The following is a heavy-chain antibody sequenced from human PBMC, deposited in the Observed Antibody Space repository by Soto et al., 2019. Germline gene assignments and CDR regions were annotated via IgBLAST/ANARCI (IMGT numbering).Heavy chain of an antibody. CDR1: CYGFTTYG. J-gene: IGHJ4*02. CDR2: ISSHNGNT. Sequence: QVHLVQSGAEVKKPGASVKVSCKGSCYGFTTYGITWVRQAPGQGLEWMEWISSHNGNTNYAQKLQGTVTVTRDTSTSPAYRELRSLRSDDPAVYYCARGRYGDYWGQGALVTVSS. D-gene: IGHD1-1*01. V-gene: IGHV1-18*01. CDR3: ARGRYGDY.